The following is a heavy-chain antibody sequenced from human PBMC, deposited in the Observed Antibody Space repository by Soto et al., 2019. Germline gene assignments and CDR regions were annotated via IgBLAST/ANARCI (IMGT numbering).Heavy chain of an antibody. J-gene: IGHJ5*01. V-gene: IGHV3-23*01. Sequence: GGSLRLSCAASGFTFSSCAMHWVRQAPGKGLEWVSIISSSDSSTYYANSVKGRFTISRDNSKNTLYVQMNSLRAEDTAVYYCARDRGFDSWGQGTLVTVSS. CDR2: ISSSDSST. CDR1: GFTFSSCA. CDR3: ARDRGFDS.